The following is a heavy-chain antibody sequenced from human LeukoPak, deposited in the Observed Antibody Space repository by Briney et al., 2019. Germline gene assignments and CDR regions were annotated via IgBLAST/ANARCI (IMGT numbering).Heavy chain of an antibody. Sequence: GASVKVSCKASGYTFTGYYMHRVRQAPGQGLEWMGWINPNSGGTNYAQKFQGRVTMTRDTSISTAYMELSRLRSDDTAVYYCARADSGSYYFHYYGMDIWGQGTTVTVSS. V-gene: IGHV1-2*02. CDR1: GYTFTGYY. D-gene: IGHD1-26*01. J-gene: IGHJ6*02. CDR2: INPNSGGT. CDR3: ARADSGSYYFHYYGMDI.